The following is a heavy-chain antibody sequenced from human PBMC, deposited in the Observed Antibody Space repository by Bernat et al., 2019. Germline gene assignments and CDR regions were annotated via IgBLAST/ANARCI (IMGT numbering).Heavy chain of an antibody. D-gene: IGHD1-26*01. CDR3: ARDQEWGLGVAGYGMDV. Sequence: EVQLVESGGGLVKPGGSLRLSCAASGFTFSSYSMNWVRQAPGKGLEWVSSISSSSSYIYYADSVQGRFTISRDNAKNSLYLQMNSLRAEDTAVDYCARDQEWGLGVAGYGMDVWGQGTTVTVSS. V-gene: IGHV3-21*01. J-gene: IGHJ6*02. CDR2: ISSSSSYI. CDR1: GFTFSSYS.